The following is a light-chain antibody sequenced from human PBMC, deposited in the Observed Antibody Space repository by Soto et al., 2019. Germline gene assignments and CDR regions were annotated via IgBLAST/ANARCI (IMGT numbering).Light chain of an antibody. Sequence: SALTQPASVSGSPGQSITISCTGTSSDVGGYNYVSWYQQHPGKAPKLMIYEVSNRPSGVSNRSSGSKSGNTASLTISGLQAEDEADYYCSSCTSSTFYVFGTGTKVTVL. CDR1: SSDVGGYNY. CDR2: EVS. V-gene: IGLV2-14*01. J-gene: IGLJ1*01. CDR3: SSCTSSTFYV.